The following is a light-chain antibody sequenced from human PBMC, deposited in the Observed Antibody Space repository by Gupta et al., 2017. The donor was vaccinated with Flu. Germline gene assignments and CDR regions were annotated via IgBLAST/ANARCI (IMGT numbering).Light chain of an antibody. CDR1: NIGSKS. CDR2: DDS. V-gene: IGLV3-21*02. Sequence: SYVLTQPPSVSVAPGQTARITCGGNNIGSKSVHWYQQKPGQAPVLLVYDDSDRHSGSPERFSGSNSGNTATLTISKVEAGEEADYYCQVWQISSDDLRVFGGGTKVTVL. CDR3: QVWQISSDDLRV. J-gene: IGLJ3*02.